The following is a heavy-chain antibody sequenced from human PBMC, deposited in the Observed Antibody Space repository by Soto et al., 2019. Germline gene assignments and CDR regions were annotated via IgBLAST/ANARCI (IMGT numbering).Heavy chain of an antibody. CDR3: ARGGGIVGATEQYTWFDP. CDR1: GGSFSGYY. J-gene: IGHJ5*02. V-gene: IGHV4-34*01. D-gene: IGHD1-26*01. Sequence: QVQLQQWGAGLLKPSETLSLTCAVYGGSFSGYYWSWIRQPPGKGLEWIGEINHSGSTNYNPSLTSRVTIPVETSRNQFSPKLSSATAADTAVYYCARGGGIVGATEQYTWFDPWGQGTLVTVSS. CDR2: INHSGST.